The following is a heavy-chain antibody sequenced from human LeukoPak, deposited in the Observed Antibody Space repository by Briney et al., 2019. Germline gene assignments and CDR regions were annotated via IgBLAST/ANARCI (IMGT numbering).Heavy chain of an antibody. CDR1: GGSISSSSYY. J-gene: IGHJ4*02. CDR3: ARQVVTGTTNRYFDY. CDR2: IYYSGST. D-gene: IGHD1-20*01. V-gene: IGHV4-39*01. Sequence: SETLSLTCTVSGGSISSSSYYWGWIRQPPGKGLEWIGSIYYSGSTYYNPSLKSRVTISVDTSKNQFSLKLSSVTAADTAVYYCARQVVTGTTNRYFDYWGQGTLVTVSS.